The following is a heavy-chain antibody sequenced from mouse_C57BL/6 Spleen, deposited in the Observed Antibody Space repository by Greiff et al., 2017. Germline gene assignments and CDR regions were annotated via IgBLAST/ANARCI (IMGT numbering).Heavy chain of an antibody. D-gene: IGHD3-2*02. CDR3: ARERSGYLYFDY. CDR1: GFTFSDYY. J-gene: IGHJ2*01. CDR2: ISNGGGST. Sequence: EVQRVESGGGLVQPGGSLKLSCAASGFTFSDYYMYWVRQTPEKRLEWVAYISNGGGSTYYPDTVKGRFTISRDNAKNTLYLQMSRLKSEDTAMYYCARERSGYLYFDYWGQGTTLTVSS. V-gene: IGHV5-12*01.